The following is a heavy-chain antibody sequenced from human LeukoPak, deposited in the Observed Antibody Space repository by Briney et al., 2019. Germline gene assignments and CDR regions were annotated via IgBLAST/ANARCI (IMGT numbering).Heavy chain of an antibody. D-gene: IGHD3-9*01. CDR3: ASRYYDILTGYSGYGMDV. CDR1: GYTFTSYA. J-gene: IGHJ6*02. Sequence: ASVTVSCKASGYTFTSYAMNWVRQAPGQGLEWMGWINTNTGNPTYAQGFTGRFVFSLDTSVSTAYLQISSLKAEDTAVYYCASRYYDILTGYSGYGMDVWGQGTTVTVSS. V-gene: IGHV7-4-1*02. CDR2: INTNTGNP.